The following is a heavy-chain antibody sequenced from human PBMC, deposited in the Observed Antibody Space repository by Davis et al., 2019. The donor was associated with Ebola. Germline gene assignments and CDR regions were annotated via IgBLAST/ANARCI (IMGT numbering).Heavy chain of an antibody. Sequence: SETLSLTCTVSGGSISSSSYYWSWIRQPPGKGLEWIGYIYYSGSTNYNPSLKSRVTISVDTSKNQFSLKLSSVTAADTAVYYCARDRSIAAREGYYYYYGMDVWGQGTTVTVSS. V-gene: IGHV4-61*01. CDR2: IYYSGST. D-gene: IGHD6-6*01. CDR1: GGSISSSSYY. CDR3: ARDRSIAAREGYYYYYGMDV. J-gene: IGHJ6*02.